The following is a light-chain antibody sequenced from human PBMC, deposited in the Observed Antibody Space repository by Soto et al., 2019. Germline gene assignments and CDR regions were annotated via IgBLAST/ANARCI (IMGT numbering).Light chain of an antibody. CDR1: QTVGSSY. J-gene: IGKJ2*01. CDR3: QQYGSSPYT. Sequence: EIVLTQSPGTLSLSPGERATLSCRASQTVGSSYLAWYQHKPGQVPRLLISVASSRATGIPDRFSGSGSGTDFTLTISRLEPEDFAVYYCQQYGSSPYTFGQGPKLEIK. V-gene: IGKV3-20*01. CDR2: VAS.